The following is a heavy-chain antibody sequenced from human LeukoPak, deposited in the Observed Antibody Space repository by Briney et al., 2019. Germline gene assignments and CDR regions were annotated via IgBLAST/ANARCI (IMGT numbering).Heavy chain of an antibody. Sequence: ASVKVSCKASGYTFTGYYMHWVRQAPGQGLEWMGWINPNSGGTNYAQKFQGWVTMTRDTSISTAYMELSRLRSDDTAVYYCARERIAAAGLYYYYGMDVWGRGTTVTVSS. CDR3: ARERIAAAGLYYYYGMDV. CDR1: GYTFTGYY. CDR2: INPNSGGT. J-gene: IGHJ6*02. V-gene: IGHV1-2*04. D-gene: IGHD6-13*01.